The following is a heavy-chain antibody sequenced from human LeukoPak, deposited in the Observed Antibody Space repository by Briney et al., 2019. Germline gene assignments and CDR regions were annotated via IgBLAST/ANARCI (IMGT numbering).Heavy chain of an antibody. CDR3: ARLGPGGHGEFDY. Sequence: SETLSLTCTVSGGSITSYYWTWVRQPPGKGLEWVGDIYYTGNTNYNPSLKSRVTISVDTSKTQFSLKLTSVTPEDTAVYYCARLGPGGHGEFDYWGQGTLVTVSS. CDR2: IYYTGNT. D-gene: IGHD3-10*01. CDR1: GGSITSYY. V-gene: IGHV4-59*01. J-gene: IGHJ4*02.